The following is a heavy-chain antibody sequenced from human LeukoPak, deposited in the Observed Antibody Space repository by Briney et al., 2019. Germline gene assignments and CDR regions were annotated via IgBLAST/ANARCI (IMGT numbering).Heavy chain of an antibody. CDR1: EFTFSTYS. CDR2: ITSSGSTV. V-gene: IGHV3-48*01. Sequence: GGSLRLSCAASEFTFSTYSMNWVRQAPGQGLEWLSHITSSGSTVFYADSVKGRFTISRDNANNSVSLQMNSLRADDTAVYYCARGYTWSSYSNYYYNMDVWGKGTTVTVSS. CDR3: ARGYTWSSYSNYYYNMDV. D-gene: IGHD2-15*01. J-gene: IGHJ6*03.